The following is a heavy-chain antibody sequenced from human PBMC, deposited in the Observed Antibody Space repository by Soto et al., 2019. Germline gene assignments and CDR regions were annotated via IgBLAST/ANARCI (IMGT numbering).Heavy chain of an antibody. V-gene: IGHV3-30-3*01. CDR3: ARDRLRYNWNDFPYYYYGMDV. Sequence: QVQLVESGGGVVQPGRSLRLSCAASGFTFSSYAMHWVRQAPGKGLEGVAVISYDGSNKYYADSVKGRFTISRDNSKNTLYLQMNSLRAEDTAVYYCARDRLRYNWNDFPYYYYGMDVW. D-gene: IGHD1-1*01. J-gene: IGHJ6*01. CDR2: ISYDGSNK. CDR1: GFTFSSYA.